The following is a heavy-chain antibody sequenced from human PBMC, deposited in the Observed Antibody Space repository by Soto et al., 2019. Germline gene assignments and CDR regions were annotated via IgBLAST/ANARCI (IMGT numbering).Heavy chain of an antibody. V-gene: IGHV4-61*01. CDR2: IYYSGST. Sequence: PSETLSLTCTVSGGSVSSGSYYWSWIRQPPGKGLEWIGYIYYSGSTNYNPSLKSRVTISVDTSKNQFSLKLSSVTAADTAVYYCAVEYQLQQNWFDPWGQGTLVTVSS. CDR1: GGSVSSGSYY. D-gene: IGHD2-2*01. CDR3: AVEYQLQQNWFDP. J-gene: IGHJ5*02.